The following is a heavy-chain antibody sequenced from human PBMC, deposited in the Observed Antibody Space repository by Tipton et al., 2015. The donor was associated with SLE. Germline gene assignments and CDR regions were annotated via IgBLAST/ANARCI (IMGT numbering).Heavy chain of an antibody. D-gene: IGHD7-27*01. CDR1: GYIFTGYY. CDR2: INPNSGDT. J-gene: IGHJ3*02. CDR3: ARGHWGPHDACDI. V-gene: IGHV1-2*02. Sequence: QLVQSGAEVKKPGESLKISCEGSGYIFTGYYLHWVRQAPGQGLEWMGWINPNSGDTNDAQKFQGRVSTTRDTSINTVYMELRDLTYDDTAVYFCARGHWGPHDACDIWGQGTTVTVSS.